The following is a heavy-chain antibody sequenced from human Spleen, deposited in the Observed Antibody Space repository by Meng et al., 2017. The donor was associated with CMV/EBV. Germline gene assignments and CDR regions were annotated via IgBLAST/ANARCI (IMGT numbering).Heavy chain of an antibody. CDR3: ARDWGCCTTTSCQYFDY. CDR2: ISGSGNTI. V-gene: IGHV3-11*04. D-gene: IGHD2-2*01. CDR1: FSFSDYY. J-gene: IGHJ4*02. Sequence: FSFSDYYMSWIRHAPGKGLEWISYISGSGNTISFADSVRGRFTISRDNAKDSVFLQMSSMRAEDTAVYYCARDWGCCTTTSCQYFDYWGQGALVTVSS.